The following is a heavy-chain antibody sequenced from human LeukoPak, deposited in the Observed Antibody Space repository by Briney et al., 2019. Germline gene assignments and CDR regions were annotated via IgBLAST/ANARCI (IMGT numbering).Heavy chain of an antibody. CDR1: GFTFSTYS. J-gene: IGHJ6*03. Sequence: GGSLRLSCAASGFTFSTYSMNWVRQAPGKGLEWLSYITSSSSTIYYADSMKGRFTISRDNAKNSLYLQMNSLRAEDTAVYYCARNARITMVRGAPYYMDVWGKGTTVTVSS. CDR2: ITSSSSTI. V-gene: IGHV3-48*01. D-gene: IGHD3-10*01. CDR3: ARNARITMVRGAPYYMDV.